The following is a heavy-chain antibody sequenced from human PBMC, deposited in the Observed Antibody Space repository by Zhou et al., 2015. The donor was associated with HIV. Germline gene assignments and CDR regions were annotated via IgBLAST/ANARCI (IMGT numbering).Heavy chain of an antibody. Sequence: EVQLVESGGGLVQPGRSLRLSCATSGFTFEDYAMHWVRQAPRKGLEWVSGISWNSGRIGYGDSVEGRFTISRDNGKNSLYLEMNSLRPEDTALYYCVKTGVAARPRSNYYYFGMDVWGQGTTVTVSS. CDR1: GFTFEDYA. J-gene: IGHJ6*02. V-gene: IGHV3-9*01. CDR2: ISWNSGRI. CDR3: VKTGVAARPRSNYYYFGMDV. D-gene: IGHD6-6*01.